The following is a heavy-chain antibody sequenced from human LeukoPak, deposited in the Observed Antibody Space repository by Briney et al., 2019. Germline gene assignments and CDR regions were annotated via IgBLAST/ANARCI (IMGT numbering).Heavy chain of an antibody. Sequence: ASVKVSCKASGYTFTGYYMHWVRQAPGQGLEWMGWINPNSGGTNYAQKFQGRVTMPRDTSISTAYMELSRLRSDDTAVYYCARDTAMVTYWFDPWGQGTLVTVSS. J-gene: IGHJ5*02. CDR1: GYTFTGYY. V-gene: IGHV1-2*02. CDR3: ARDTAMVTYWFDP. CDR2: INPNSGGT. D-gene: IGHD5-18*01.